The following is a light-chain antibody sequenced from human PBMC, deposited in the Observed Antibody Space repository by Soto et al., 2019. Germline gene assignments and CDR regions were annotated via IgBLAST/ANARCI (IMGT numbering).Light chain of an antibody. V-gene: IGKV3D-20*02. CDR1: QSISSSY. CDR2: GAS. J-gene: IGKJ5*01. CDR3: QQRSNWPPA. Sequence: EIVLTQSPGTLSLSPGKRATLSCRASQSISSSYLAWYQQRPGQAPRLLIYGASSRATGIPARFSGSGSGTDFTLTISSLEPEDFAVYYCQQRSNWPPAFGQGTRLEIK.